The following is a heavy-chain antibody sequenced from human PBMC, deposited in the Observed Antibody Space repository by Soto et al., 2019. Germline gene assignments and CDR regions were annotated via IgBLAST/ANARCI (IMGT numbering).Heavy chain of an antibody. V-gene: IGHV5-51*01. CDR2: IYPGDSDT. Sequence: PGESLKISCNGSGYSFTIYWIGWVRQMPGKGLEWMGIIYPGDSDTRYSPSFQGQVTISADKSISTAYLQWSSLKASDTAMYYCARPTWGDREFFDYWGQGTLVTVSS. D-gene: IGHD3-16*01. CDR1: GYSFTIYW. J-gene: IGHJ4*02. CDR3: ARPTWGDREFFDY.